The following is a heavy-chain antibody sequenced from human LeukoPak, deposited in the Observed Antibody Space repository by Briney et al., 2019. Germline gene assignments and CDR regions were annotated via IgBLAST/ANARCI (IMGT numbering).Heavy chain of an antibody. CDR3: ARDDGPFDY. CDR1: GFTFSSYG. CDR2: IWYDGSNK. V-gene: IGHV3-33*01. J-gene: IGHJ4*02. D-gene: IGHD4-17*01. Sequence: GRSLRLSCAASGFTFSSYGLHWVRQAPGKGLEWVAVIWYDGSNKYYADSVKGRFTISRDNSKNTLYLQMNSLRAEDTAVYYCARDDGPFDYWGQGTLVTVSS.